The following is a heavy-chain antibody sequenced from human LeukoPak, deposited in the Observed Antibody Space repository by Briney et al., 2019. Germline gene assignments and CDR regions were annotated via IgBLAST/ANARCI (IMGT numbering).Heavy chain of an antibody. D-gene: IGHD3-10*01. Sequence: PSETLSLTCTVFGGSISNYYWGWVRQPPGKALEWIGNIFYTGSTYYSPSLKSRVTISLDTSRNQFSLRLNSVTAADTAVYYCAKSNGYGLIDIWGQGTMVTVSS. CDR2: IFYTGST. J-gene: IGHJ3*02. V-gene: IGHV4-39*07. CDR3: AKSNGYGLIDI. CDR1: GGSISNYY.